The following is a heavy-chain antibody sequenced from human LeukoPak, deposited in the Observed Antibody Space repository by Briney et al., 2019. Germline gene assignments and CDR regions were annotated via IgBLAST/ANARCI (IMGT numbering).Heavy chain of an antibody. CDR1: GGSFSGYY. J-gene: IGHJ4*02. Sequence: SETLSLTCAVYGGSFSGYYWSWIRQPRGKGLEWIGEINHSGSTNYNPSLKSRVTISVDTSKNQFSLKLSSVTAADTAVYYCARGKSYYDFWSGYSHFDYWGQGTLVTVSS. CDR2: INHSGST. CDR3: ARGKSYYDFWSGYSHFDY. D-gene: IGHD3-3*01. V-gene: IGHV4-34*01.